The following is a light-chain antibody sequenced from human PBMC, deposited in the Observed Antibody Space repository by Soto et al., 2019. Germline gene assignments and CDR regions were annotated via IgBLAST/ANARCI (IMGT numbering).Light chain of an antibody. CDR2: KAS. CDR3: QQYISYSRT. Sequence: DIQMTQSPSTLSASVGDRVTITCRASQSISSWLAWYQQKSGKAPKLLIYKASTLESGVPSRFSGSGSGTEFTLTISSLQPDDFATYYCQQYISYSRTFGQGTKVDIK. V-gene: IGKV1-5*03. J-gene: IGKJ1*01. CDR1: QSISSW.